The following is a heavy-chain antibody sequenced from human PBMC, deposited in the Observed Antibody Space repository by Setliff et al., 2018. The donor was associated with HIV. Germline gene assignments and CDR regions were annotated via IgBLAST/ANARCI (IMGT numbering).Heavy chain of an antibody. V-gene: IGHV4-61*02. J-gene: IGHJ4*02. Sequence: SETLSLTCTVSGASISSGSFYWSWIRQPAGKGLEWIGRMYLTGSTNYNPSLESRVTILVDTSKNQFSLNLSSVTAADTAVHYCARGLTHYYGSGPFDYGGQGTLVTVSS. CDR1: GASISSGSFY. CDR3: ARGLTHYYGSGPFDY. D-gene: IGHD3-10*01. CDR2: MYLTGST.